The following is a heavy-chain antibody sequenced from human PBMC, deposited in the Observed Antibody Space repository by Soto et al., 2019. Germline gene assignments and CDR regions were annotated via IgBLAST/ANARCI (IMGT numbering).Heavy chain of an antibody. D-gene: IGHD4-4*01. CDR1: GFTFSSYA. CDR3: ASTVTTHNWFDP. V-gene: IGHV3-30-3*01. J-gene: IGHJ5*02. Sequence: QVQLVESGGGVVQPGRSLRLSCAASGFTFSSYAMHWVRQAPGKGLEWVAVISYDGSNKYYADSVKGRFTISRDNSKNTLYLPMNSLRAEDTAVYYCASTVTTHNWFDPWGQGTLVTVSS. CDR2: ISYDGSNK.